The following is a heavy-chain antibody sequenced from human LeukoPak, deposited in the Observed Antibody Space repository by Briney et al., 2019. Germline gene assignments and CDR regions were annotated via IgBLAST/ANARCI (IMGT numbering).Heavy chain of an antibody. J-gene: IGHJ4*02. D-gene: IGHD2-2*02. CDR3: AKIDIVVVPAAIGRSFDY. CDR2: IRYDGSNM. V-gene: IGHV3-30*02. Sequence: GGSLRLSCAASGFTFSSYGMHWVRQAPGKGLEWVALIRYDGSNMYYADSVKGRFTISRDNSKNTLYLQMNSLRAEDTAVYYCAKIDIVVVPAAIGRSFDYWGQGTLVTVSS. CDR1: GFTFSSYG.